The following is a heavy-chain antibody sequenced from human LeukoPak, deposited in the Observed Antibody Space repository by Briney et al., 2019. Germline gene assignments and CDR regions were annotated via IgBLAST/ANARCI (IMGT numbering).Heavy chain of an antibody. V-gene: IGHV3-48*02. CDR1: GFTFSSYS. J-gene: IGHJ4*02. Sequence: PGGPLRPSCAASGFTFSSYSMNWVRQAPGKGLEWVSYISGSSSAIYYADSVKGRFTISRDNAKNRLYLQMNSLRDEDTAVYYCARQFDYWGQGTLVTVSS. CDR2: ISGSSSAI. CDR3: ARQFDY.